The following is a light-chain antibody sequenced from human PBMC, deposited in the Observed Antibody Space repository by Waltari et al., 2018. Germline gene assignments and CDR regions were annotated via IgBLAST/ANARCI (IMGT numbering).Light chain of an antibody. CDR1: SSDVGGHNY. J-gene: IGLJ2*01. CDR2: GVS. V-gene: IGLV2-14*01. CDR3: CSYTTSSTWV. Sequence: QSAPTQPPSVSGSPGQSVTIPCTGTSSDVGGHNYASWYQQHPGKAPKLMLYGVSNRPSGVSDRFSGSKSGNTASLTISGLQAEDEADYYCCSYTTSSTWVFGGGTRLTVL.